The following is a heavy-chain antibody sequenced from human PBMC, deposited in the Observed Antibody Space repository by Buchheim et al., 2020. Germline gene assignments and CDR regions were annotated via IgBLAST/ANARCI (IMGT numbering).Heavy chain of an antibody. Sequence: EVQLVESGGGLVQPGGSLRLSCAASGFTFSSYEMNWVRQAPGKGLEWVSYISSSGSTIYYADSVKGRFTIFRDNAKNSLYLQMNSLRAEDTAVYYCAATYYYDSSGYYSLGHLDYWGQGTL. CDR3: AATYYYDSSGYYSLGHLDY. D-gene: IGHD3-22*01. V-gene: IGHV3-48*03. J-gene: IGHJ4*02. CDR1: GFTFSSYE. CDR2: ISSSGSTI.